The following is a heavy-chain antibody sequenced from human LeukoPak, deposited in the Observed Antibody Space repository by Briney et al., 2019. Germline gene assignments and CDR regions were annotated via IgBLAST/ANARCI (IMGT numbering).Heavy chain of an antibody. V-gene: IGHV1-8*01. CDR2: MNPNSGNT. CDR3: ARVRGMYSSSAHLLGY. CDR1: GYTFTSYD. D-gene: IGHD6-6*01. Sequence: ASVKVSCKASGYTFTSYDINWVRQATGQGLEWMGWMNPNSGNTGYAQKFQGRVTMTRNTSISTAYMELCSLRSEDTAVYYCARVRGMYSSSAHLLGYWGQGTLVTVSS. J-gene: IGHJ4*02.